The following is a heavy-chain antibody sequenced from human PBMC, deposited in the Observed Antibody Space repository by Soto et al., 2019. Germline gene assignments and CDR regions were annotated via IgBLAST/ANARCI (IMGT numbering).Heavy chain of an antibody. D-gene: IGHD4-17*01. CDR2: ISSVASTI. Sequence: GGSLRLSCVASGFTFSNYEMNWVRQAPGKGLEWVSYISSVASTIYYADSVKGRFTISRDNDKDSLFLQVNSLRAEDTAVYYCARDLRTTYYFDYWGQGTLVTVSS. J-gene: IGHJ4*02. V-gene: IGHV3-48*03. CDR1: GFTFSNYE. CDR3: ARDLRTTYYFDY.